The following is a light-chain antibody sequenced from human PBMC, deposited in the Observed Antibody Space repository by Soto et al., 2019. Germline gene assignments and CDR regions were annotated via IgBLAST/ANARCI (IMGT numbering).Light chain of an antibody. CDR1: QSVSNN. CDR2: FAS. Sequence: EIVMTQSPATLSVSPGEKATLSCRASQSVSNNLAWYQQKPGQAPRLLIYFASTSATGIPARFSGSGSGTEFTPTISSLQSEDFAVYYCQQYNKWPLTFGGGTKVETK. V-gene: IGKV3-15*01. CDR3: QQYNKWPLT. J-gene: IGKJ4*01.